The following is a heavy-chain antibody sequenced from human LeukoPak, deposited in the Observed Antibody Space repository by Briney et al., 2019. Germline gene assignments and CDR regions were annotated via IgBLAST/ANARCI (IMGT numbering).Heavy chain of an antibody. D-gene: IGHD3-10*01. V-gene: IGHV3-21*01. Sequence: GGSLRLSCAASGFSFNNYNMNWVRQAPGKGLEWVSSISTTSSSINHADSVKGRFTISRDNAKNSLYLQMNSLRDEDTAVYYCARCSEGSGGSCFDYWGQGTLVTVSS. CDR2: ISTTSSSI. CDR1: GFSFNNYN. CDR3: ARCSEGSGGSCFDY. J-gene: IGHJ4*02.